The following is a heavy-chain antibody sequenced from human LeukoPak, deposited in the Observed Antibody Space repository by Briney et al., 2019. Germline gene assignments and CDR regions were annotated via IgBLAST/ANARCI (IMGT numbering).Heavy chain of an antibody. Sequence: GGSLRLSCAGSGFTFSSYEMNWVRQAPGKGLEWVSSISSSSSYIYYADSVKGRFTISRDNAKNSLYLQMNSLRAEDTAVYYCARSSNYEPFDYWGQGTLVTVSS. CDR2: ISSSSSYI. CDR1: GFTFSSYE. J-gene: IGHJ4*02. D-gene: IGHD4-11*01. V-gene: IGHV3-21*01. CDR3: ARSSNYEPFDY.